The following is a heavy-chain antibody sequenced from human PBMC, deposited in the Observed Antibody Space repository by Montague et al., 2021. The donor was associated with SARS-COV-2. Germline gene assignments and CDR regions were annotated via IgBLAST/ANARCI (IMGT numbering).Heavy chain of an antibody. J-gene: IGHJ6*02. CDR3: ARERRVVATGSHYGMDV. CDR1: GFTFDLYW. CDR2: IKEDGSEK. V-gene: IGHV3-7*03. Sequence: SLRLSCAASGFTFDLYWMSWVRQAPGKGLVWVASIKEDGSEKRYADSVKGRFTISRVNVESSLYLQMNSLRGEDTAVYYCARERRVVATGSHYGMDVWGPGTTVIVSS. D-gene: IGHD5-12*01.